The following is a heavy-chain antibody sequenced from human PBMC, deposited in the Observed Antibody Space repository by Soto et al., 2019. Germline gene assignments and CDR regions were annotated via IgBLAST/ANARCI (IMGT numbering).Heavy chain of an antibody. CDR3: AGSSWYISLGYYFDY. CDR2: ISGSGGST. J-gene: IGHJ4*02. Sequence: EVQLLESGGGLVQSGGSLRLSCAASGFTFSSYAMSWVRQAPGKGLEWVSAISGSGGSTYYADSVKGRFTISRDNSKNTLYLQMNSLRAEDTAVYYCAGSSWYISLGYYFDYWGQGTLVTVSS. V-gene: IGHV3-23*01. D-gene: IGHD6-13*01. CDR1: GFTFSSYA.